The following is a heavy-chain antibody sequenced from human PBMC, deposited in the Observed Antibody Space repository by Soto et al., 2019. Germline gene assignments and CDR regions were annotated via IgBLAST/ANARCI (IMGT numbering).Heavy chain of an antibody. Sequence: PACSLGLSCAASGETFCIYVISGFRKAPGKGLEWVSAISGSGGSTYYADSVKGRFTISRDNSKNTLYLQMNSLRAEDTAVYYCARYYDSSGYYVPHWGQGTLVTVSS. CDR1: GETFCIYV. J-gene: IGHJ4*02. CDR3: ARYYDSSGYYVPH. D-gene: IGHD3-22*01. V-gene: IGHV3-23*01. CDR2: ISGSGGST.